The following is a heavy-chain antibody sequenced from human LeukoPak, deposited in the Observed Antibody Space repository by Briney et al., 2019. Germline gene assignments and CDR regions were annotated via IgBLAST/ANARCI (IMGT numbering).Heavy chain of an antibody. CDR2: FDREDGET. V-gene: IGHV1-24*01. CDR1: GYTLTELS. J-gene: IGHJ4*02. Sequence: ASVKVSCKVSGYTLTELSIHCVRQTPVNGLEWMGGFDREDGETIYEQKFKGRVTMTEDTSTDTAYMELSSLRSEDTAVYYCATWYSYGYYFDYWGQGTLVTVSS. CDR3: ATWYSYGYYFDY. D-gene: IGHD5-18*01.